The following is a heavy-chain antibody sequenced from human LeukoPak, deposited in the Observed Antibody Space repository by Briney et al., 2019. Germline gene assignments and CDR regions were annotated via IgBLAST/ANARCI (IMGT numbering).Heavy chain of an antibody. V-gene: IGHV1-69*13. D-gene: IGHD3-10*01. J-gene: IGHJ5*02. CDR1: GRTFSSYS. CDR3: ARDKWFGEFDP. Sequence: SVKLSCNASGRTFSSYSISWVPHAPGQGLEWMGGIIPIFGTANYAQKFQGRVTITAAESTSTAYMELSSLRSEDTAVYYCARDKWFGEFDPWGQGTLVTVSS. CDR2: IIPIFGTA.